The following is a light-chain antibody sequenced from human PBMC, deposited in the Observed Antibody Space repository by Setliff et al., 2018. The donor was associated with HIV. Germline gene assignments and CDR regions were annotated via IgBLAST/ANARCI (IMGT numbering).Light chain of an antibody. CDR1: SSNIGSNT. Sequence: QSVLTQPPSVSGTPGQRVTISCSGSSSNIGSNTVNWYQQLPGTAPKLLIFNNNQRPSGVPDRFSGSKSGTSASLAISGLQSEDEADYYCAAWDDSLNGHVVFGGGTKVTVL. CDR3: AAWDDSLNGHVV. J-gene: IGLJ2*01. CDR2: NNN. V-gene: IGLV1-44*01.